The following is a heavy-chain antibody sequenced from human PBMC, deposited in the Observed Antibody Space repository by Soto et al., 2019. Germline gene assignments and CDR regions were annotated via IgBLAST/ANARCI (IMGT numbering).Heavy chain of an antibody. D-gene: IGHD5-18*01. Sequence: GGSLRLSCAASGFTFSSYWMSWVRQAPGKGLEWVANIKQDGSEKYYVDSVKGRFTISRDNAKNSLYLQMNSLRAEDTAVYYCARERGYSHNGLNYYYGMDVWGQGTTVTVSS. CDR3: ARERGYSHNGLNYYYGMDV. J-gene: IGHJ6*02. V-gene: IGHV3-7*04. CDR2: IKQDGSEK. CDR1: GFTFSSYW.